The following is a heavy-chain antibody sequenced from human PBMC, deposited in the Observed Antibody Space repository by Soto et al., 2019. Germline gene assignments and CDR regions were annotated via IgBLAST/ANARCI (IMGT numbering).Heavy chain of an antibody. D-gene: IGHD3-9*01. CDR2: IYHSGST. Sequence: SETLSLTCAVSGGSISSGGYSWSWIRQPPGKGLEWIGYIYHSGSTYYNPSLKSRVTISVDRSKNQFSLKLSSVTAADTAVYYCARTVRLYYDILTGYLYYFDYWGQGTLGTV. V-gene: IGHV4-30-2*01. CDR3: ARTVRLYYDILTGYLYYFDY. J-gene: IGHJ4*02. CDR1: GGSISSGGYS.